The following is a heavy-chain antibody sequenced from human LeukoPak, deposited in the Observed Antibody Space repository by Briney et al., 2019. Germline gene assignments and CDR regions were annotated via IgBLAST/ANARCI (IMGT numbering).Heavy chain of an antibody. J-gene: IGHJ4*02. D-gene: IGHD3-10*01. V-gene: IGHV3-7*01. Sequence: GGSLRLSCAASGFTFSSYWMSWVRQAPGKGLEWVANIKQDGSEKYYVDSVKGRFTISRDNAKNSLYLQMNSLRAEDTAVYYCARVSPDYYGSGSPDLDYWGQGTLVTVSS. CDR2: IKQDGSEK. CDR1: GFTFSSYW. CDR3: ARVSPDYYGSGSPDLDY.